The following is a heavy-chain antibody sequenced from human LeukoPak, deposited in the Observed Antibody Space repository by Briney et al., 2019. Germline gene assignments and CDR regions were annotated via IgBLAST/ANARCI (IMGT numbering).Heavy chain of an antibody. V-gene: IGHV1-18*01. D-gene: IGHD1-7*01. CDR2: ISAYNGNT. J-gene: IGHJ3*02. CDR1: GYTFTSYG. CDR3: GSHSRQGNYNDAFDI. Sequence: GASVKVSCKASGYTFTSYGISWVRQAPGQGLEWMGWISAYNGNTNYAQKLQGRVTMTTDTSTSTAYMELRSLRSDDTAVYYCGSHSRQGNYNDAFDIWGQGTMVTVSS.